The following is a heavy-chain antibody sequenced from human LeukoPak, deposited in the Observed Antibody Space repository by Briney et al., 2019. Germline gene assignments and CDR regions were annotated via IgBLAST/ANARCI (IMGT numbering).Heavy chain of an antibody. V-gene: IGHV1-69*06. J-gene: IGHJ2*01. CDR1: GGTFSSYA. Sequence: GASVKVSCKASGGTFSSYAISWVRQAPGQGLEWMGGIIPIFGTANYAQKFQGRVTITADKSTSTAYMELSSLRSEDTAVYYCARDRGKYFDRLTPDRYWYFDLWGRGTLVTVSS. CDR2: IIPIFGTA. CDR3: ARDRGKYFDRLTPDRYWYFDL. D-gene: IGHD3-9*01.